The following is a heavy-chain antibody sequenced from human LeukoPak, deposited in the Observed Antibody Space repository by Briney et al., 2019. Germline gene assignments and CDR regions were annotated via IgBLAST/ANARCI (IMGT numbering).Heavy chain of an antibody. J-gene: IGHJ3*01. CDR3: ARGLLDGYTHPAAFDF. V-gene: IGHV4-59*01. D-gene: IGHD5-24*01. Sequence: SETLSLTRSVSGGSISSYYWSWIRQPPGKGLEWIGYIYYSGSTNYNPSLKSRVTISVDTSKNQFSLKVSSVTAADTAVYYCARGLLDGYTHPAAFDFWGQGTMVTVSS. CDR2: IYYSGST. CDR1: GGSISSYY.